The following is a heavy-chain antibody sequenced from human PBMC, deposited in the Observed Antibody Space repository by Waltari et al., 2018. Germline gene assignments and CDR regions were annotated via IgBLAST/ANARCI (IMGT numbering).Heavy chain of an antibody. CDR3: ARIPNFYESSGYFDD. J-gene: IGHJ5*02. D-gene: IGHD3-22*01. V-gene: IGHV2-26*01. Sequence: WSRQPPGKALEWLATIFSDDEKSYRESLKSRLTVSKDTAKSQVVLTMTNMDPVDTATYYCARIPNFYESSGYFDDWGQAFLVTVSS. CDR2: IFSDDEK.